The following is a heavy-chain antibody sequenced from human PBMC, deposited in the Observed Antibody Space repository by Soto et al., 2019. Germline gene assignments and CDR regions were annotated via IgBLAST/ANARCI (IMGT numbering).Heavy chain of an antibody. V-gene: IGHV3-74*01. CDR2: INGDGSST. J-gene: IGHJ4*02. Sequence: TGGSLRLSCAASGFTFSNYWMHWVRQPPGKGLVWVSRINGDGSSTSYADSVKGRFTISRDNAKNTLYLEMSSLRAEDTAVYFCARELGNFVLPLYYWGQGALVTVS. CDR3: ARELGNFVLPLYY. D-gene: IGHD1-1*01. CDR1: GFTFSNYW.